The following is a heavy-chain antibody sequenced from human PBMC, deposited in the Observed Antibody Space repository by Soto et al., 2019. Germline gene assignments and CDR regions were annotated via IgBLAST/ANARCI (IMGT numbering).Heavy chain of an antibody. CDR3: ASDSPYSSSWYRDYYYGMDV. D-gene: IGHD6-13*01. CDR1: GYTFTVYY. CDR2: INPNSGGT. Sequence: ASVKVSCKASGYTFTVYYMHEVLQAPVQWLEWMGWINPNSGGTNYAQKFQGRVTMTRDTSISTAYMELSRLRSDDTAVYYCASDSPYSSSWYRDYYYGMDVWGQGTTVTVSS. J-gene: IGHJ6*02. V-gene: IGHV1-2*02.